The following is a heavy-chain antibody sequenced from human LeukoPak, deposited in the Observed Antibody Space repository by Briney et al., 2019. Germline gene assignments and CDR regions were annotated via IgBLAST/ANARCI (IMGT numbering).Heavy chain of an antibody. CDR3: AKADSSGYYPTDYFDY. J-gene: IGHJ4*02. Sequence: GGSLRLSCAASGFTFSSYAMSWVRQAPGKGLEWVSAISGSGGSTYYADSVKGRFTISRDNSKNTLYLQMNSLRAEDTAVYYCAKADSSGYYPTDYFDYWGRGTLVTVSS. CDR1: GFTFSSYA. V-gene: IGHV3-23*01. D-gene: IGHD3-22*01. CDR2: ISGSGGST.